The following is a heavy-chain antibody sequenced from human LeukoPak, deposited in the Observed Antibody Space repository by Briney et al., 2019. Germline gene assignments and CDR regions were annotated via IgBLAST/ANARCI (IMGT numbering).Heavy chain of an antibody. CDR1: GDSISSYY. V-gene: IGHV4-59*01. Sequence: KASEPLSLTCTVSGDSISSYYWSWIRQPPGKGVERIGNIYYSGSTDYHPTLKSRVTILIDTSKNQIHLKLSSVTAADTAVYYCARQYSFTSYFDYWGQGALVTVSS. CDR3: ARQYSFTSYFDY. J-gene: IGHJ4*02. D-gene: IGHD6-6*01. CDR2: IYYSGST.